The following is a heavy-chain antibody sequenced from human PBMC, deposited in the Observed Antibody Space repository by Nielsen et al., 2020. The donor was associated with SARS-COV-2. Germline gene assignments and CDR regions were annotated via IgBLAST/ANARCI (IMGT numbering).Heavy chain of an antibody. CDR2: IRGQVYGGTR. D-gene: IGHD6-25*01. J-gene: IGHJ3*02. CDR1: GFTFSSYG. Sequence: GGSLRLSCAASGFTFSSYGMTWVRQAPGKGLEWVGFIRGQVYGGTREYAASVKGRFTISRDDSKSIIYLQMNSLKTEDTAVYYCSRVAAGAFDIWGQGTMVTVSS. V-gene: IGHV3-49*04. CDR3: SRVAAGAFDI.